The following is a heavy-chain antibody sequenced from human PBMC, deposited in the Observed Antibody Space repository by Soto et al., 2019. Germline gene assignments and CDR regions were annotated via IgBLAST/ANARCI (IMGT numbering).Heavy chain of an antibody. D-gene: IGHD3-10*01. CDR1: GYTFTSYA. J-gene: IGHJ6*02. CDR3: ARGTRWFGEYGVGYYYYGMDV. Sequence: QVQLVQSGAEVKKPGASVKVSCKDSGYTFTSYAMHWVRQAPGQRLEWMGWINAGNGKTKYSQKFQGRVTITRDTSASAAYMELSSLRSEDTAVYYCARGTRWFGEYGVGYYYYGMDVWGRGTTVTVSS. V-gene: IGHV1-3*01. CDR2: INAGNGKT.